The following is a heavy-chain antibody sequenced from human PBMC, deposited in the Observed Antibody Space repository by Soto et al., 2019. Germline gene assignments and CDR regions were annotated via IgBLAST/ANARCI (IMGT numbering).Heavy chain of an antibody. CDR1: GFTFSSYW. CDR3: ARGDFPSSTSCYLFDY. D-gene: IGHD2-2*01. Sequence: EVQLVESGGGLVQPGASLRLSCAASGFTFSSYWMTWVRQAPGKGLEWVSYISSSGSTIYYADSVKGRFTISRDNAKNSLYLQMNSLRAEDTAVYYCARGDFPSSTSCYLFDYWGQGTLVTVSS. J-gene: IGHJ4*02. CDR2: ISSSGSTI. V-gene: IGHV3-48*04.